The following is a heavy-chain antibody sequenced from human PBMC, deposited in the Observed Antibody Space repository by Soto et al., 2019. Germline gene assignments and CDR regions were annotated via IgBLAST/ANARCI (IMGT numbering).Heavy chain of an antibody. D-gene: IGHD3-3*01. CDR3: ARDGTIFGVVIIRDAFDI. CDR1: GYTFTSYG. CDR2: ISAYNGNT. Sequence: ASVKVSCKASGYTFTSYGISWMRQAPGQGLEWMGWISAYNGNTNYAQKLQGRVTMTTDTSTSTAYMELRSLRSDDTAVYYCARDGTIFGVVIIRDAFDIWGQGTMVTVSS. J-gene: IGHJ3*02. V-gene: IGHV1-18*01.